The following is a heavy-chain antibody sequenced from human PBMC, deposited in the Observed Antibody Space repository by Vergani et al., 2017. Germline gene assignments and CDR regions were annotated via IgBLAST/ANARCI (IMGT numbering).Heavy chain of an antibody. CDR1: GGSFSGYY. CDR3: ARSASGRYFDWSQTNHYYMDV. V-gene: IGHV4-34*01. J-gene: IGHJ6*03. Sequence: QVQLQQWGAGLLKPSETLSLTCAVYGGSFSGYYWSWIRQPPGKGLEWIGEIKHSGSTNYNPSLKSLVTISVDTSKNQFSLKLSSVTAADTAVYYCARSASGRYFDWSQTNHYYMDVWGKGTTVTVSS. CDR2: IKHSGST. D-gene: IGHD3-9*01.